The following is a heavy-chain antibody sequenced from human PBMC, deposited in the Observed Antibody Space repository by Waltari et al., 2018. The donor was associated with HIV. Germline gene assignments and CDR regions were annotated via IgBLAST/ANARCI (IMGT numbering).Heavy chain of an antibody. CDR1: GYTFTSYD. V-gene: IGHV1-8*01. D-gene: IGHD2-15*01. Sequence: QVQLVQSGAEVKKPGASVRVSCRASGYTFTSYDLNWVRQATGQGLEWMGWMNPNSGKTGFAQKFQGRLTMTRNTSISTAYLELSSLTSEDTAVYYCTRGGSGGSCSHWGQGTLVTVSS. CDR2: MNPNSGKT. J-gene: IGHJ4*02. CDR3: TRGGSGGSCSH.